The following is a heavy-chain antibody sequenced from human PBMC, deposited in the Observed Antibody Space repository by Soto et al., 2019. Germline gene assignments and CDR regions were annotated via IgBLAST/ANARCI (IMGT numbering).Heavy chain of an antibody. CDR3: ARMWAGGPAWFDP. D-gene: IGHD2-15*01. CDR2: ISSYNGDT. V-gene: IGHV1-18*01. Sequence: ASVKVSCKASGYTFTRSGISWVRQAPGQGPEWMGWISSYNGDTNYAQTFQGRVTMTTDTSTSTASMDLSGLGPDDTAVYYCARMWAGGPAWFDPWAQGIQVTVSS. J-gene: IGHJ5*02. CDR1: GYTFTRSG.